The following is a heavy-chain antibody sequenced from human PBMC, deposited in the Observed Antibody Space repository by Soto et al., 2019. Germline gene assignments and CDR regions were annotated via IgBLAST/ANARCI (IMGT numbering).Heavy chain of an antibody. CDR2: INSDGSST. CDR3: ARVTGITIFGVVTHDAFDI. V-gene: IGHV3-74*01. Sequence: GGSLRLSCVASGFTFSSYWMHWVRQAPGKGLVWVSRINSDGSSTSYADSVKGRFTISRDNAKNTLYLQMNSLRAEDTAVYYCARVTGITIFGVVTHDAFDIWGQGTMVTVSS. CDR1: GFTFSSYW. J-gene: IGHJ3*02. D-gene: IGHD3-3*01.